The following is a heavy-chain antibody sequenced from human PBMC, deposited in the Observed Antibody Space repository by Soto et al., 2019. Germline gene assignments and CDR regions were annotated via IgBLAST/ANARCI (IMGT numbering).Heavy chain of an antibody. J-gene: IGHJ6*04. CDR3: ARDSPDFWSCYYGP. D-gene: IGHD3-3*01. CDR1: GFTFSSYS. V-gene: IGHV3-21*01. CDR2: ISSSSSYI. Sequence: EVQLVESGGGLVKPGGSLRLSCAASGFTFSSYSMNWVRQAPGKGLEWVSSISSSSSYIYYADSVKGRFTISRDNAKNSLYLQMNSLRAEDTAVYYCARDSPDFWSCYYGPWGKGTTVTVSS.